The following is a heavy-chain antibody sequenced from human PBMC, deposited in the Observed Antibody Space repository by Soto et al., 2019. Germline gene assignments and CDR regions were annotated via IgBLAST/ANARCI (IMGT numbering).Heavy chain of an antibody. V-gene: IGHV3-23*01. CDR2: ISGSGGNS. Sequence: EVKVSESGGGLVQPGGSLRLSCSVSEVTFRNNAMNWVRQAPGKGLEWISVISGSGGNSYYADSVKGRFTISRDNSKNTLSLQMNSLRVEDTAIYYCAIDPRGDSYWGQGILVAVSS. CDR3: AIDPRGDSY. CDR1: EVTFRNNA. J-gene: IGHJ4*02. D-gene: IGHD2-21*02.